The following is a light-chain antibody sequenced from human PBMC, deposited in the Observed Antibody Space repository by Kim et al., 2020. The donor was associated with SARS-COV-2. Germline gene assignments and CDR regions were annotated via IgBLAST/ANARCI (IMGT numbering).Light chain of an antibody. V-gene: IGKV1-27*01. CDR3: QKYNNAPLT. CDR1: QAISIY. CDR2: GAS. J-gene: IGKJ4*01. Sequence: DIQMTQSPSSLSASVGDRVTITCRASQAISIYLAWYQQKPGKVPKLLIYGASTLQPGVPSRFSGRASGTLFTLTISSLQPEDVGNYSCQKYNNAPLTFGGGTKVDIK.